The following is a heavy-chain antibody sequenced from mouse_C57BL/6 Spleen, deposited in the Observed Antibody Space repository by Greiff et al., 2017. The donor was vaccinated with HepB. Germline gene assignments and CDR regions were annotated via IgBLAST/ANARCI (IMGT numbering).Heavy chain of an antibody. Sequence: EVQLQESGAELVRPGASVKLSCTASGFNIKDDYMHWVKQRPEQGLEWIGWIDPENGDTEYASKFQGKATITADTSSNTAYLQLSSLTSEDTAVYYCTPSGSGGFAYWGQGTLVTVSA. CDR1: GFNIKDDY. J-gene: IGHJ3*01. D-gene: IGHD3-1*01. CDR2: IDPENGDT. CDR3: TPSGSGGFAY. V-gene: IGHV14-4*01.